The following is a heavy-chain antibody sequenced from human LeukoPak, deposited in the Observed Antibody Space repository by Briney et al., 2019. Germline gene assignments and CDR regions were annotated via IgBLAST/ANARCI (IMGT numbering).Heavy chain of an antibody. J-gene: IGHJ5*02. CDR2: IYYSGST. CDR1: GVSISSSSYY. D-gene: IGHD3-16*01. CDR3: ARQNRGENWFDP. Sequence: SETLSLTCTVSGVSISSSSYYWGWIRQPPGKGLEWIVSIYYSGSTYYNPSLRSRVTISVDTSKKQFSLKLSSVTAADTAVYFCARQNRGENWFDPWGPGTLVTVSS. V-gene: IGHV4-39*01.